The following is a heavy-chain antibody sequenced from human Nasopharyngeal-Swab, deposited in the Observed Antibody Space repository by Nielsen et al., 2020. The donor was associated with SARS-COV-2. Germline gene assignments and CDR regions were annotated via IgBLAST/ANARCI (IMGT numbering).Heavy chain of an antibody. Sequence: WIRQSPGTGLERIAFITYNGNTYYDPSLKSRVSPSLDTSGNQISLNLTAVTAADTAVYYCASGHTNGYPYHSYYYMDVWGKGTTVTVSS. D-gene: IGHD2-8*01. CDR2: ITYNGNT. V-gene: IGHV4-31*02. CDR3: ASGHTNGYPYHSYYYMDV. J-gene: IGHJ6*03.